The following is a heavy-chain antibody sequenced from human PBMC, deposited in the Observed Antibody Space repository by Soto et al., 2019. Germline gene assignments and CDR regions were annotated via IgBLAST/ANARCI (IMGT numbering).Heavy chain of an antibody. CDR3: ARVVSGXFWSGYSDY. Sequence: SETLSLTCTVSGGSISSYYWSWIRQPPGKGLEWIGYIYYSGSTNYNPSLKSRVTISVDTSKNQFSLKLSSVTAADTAVYYCARVVSGXFWSGYSDYWGQGTLVTVSS. CDR1: GGSISSYY. D-gene: IGHD3-3*01. CDR2: IYYSGST. J-gene: IGHJ4*02. V-gene: IGHV4-59*01.